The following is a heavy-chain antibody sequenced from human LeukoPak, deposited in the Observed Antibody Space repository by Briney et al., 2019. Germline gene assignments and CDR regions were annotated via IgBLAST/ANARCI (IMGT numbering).Heavy chain of an antibody. J-gene: IGHJ4*02. D-gene: IGHD6-19*01. CDR3: ARGDSSGWFSYYFDY. V-gene: IGHV4-34*01. Sequence: SETLSLTCAVYGGSFSGYYWSWIRQPPGKGLEWIGEINHSGSTNYNPSLKGRVTISVDTSKNQFSLKLSSVTAADTAVYYCARGDSSGWFSYYFDYWGQGTLVTVSS. CDR1: GGSFSGYY. CDR2: INHSGST.